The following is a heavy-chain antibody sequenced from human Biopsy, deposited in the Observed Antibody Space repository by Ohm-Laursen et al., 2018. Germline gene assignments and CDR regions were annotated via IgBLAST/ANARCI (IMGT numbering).Heavy chain of an antibody. CDR3: ARDTRSSPYSMDV. CDR1: GFIFSDYH. Sequence: GSLRLSCAASGFIFSDYHMRWIRQAPGRGLEWVSYISGGGTIYYGDSMKGRVTISRDNAKNSLYLQMHSLRAEDTAVYYCARDTRSSPYSMDVWGQGTTVTVSS. V-gene: IGHV3-11*01. CDR2: ISGGGTI. J-gene: IGHJ6*02. D-gene: IGHD2-15*01.